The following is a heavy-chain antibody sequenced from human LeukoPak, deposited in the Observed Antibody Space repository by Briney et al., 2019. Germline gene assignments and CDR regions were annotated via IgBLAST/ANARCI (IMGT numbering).Heavy chain of an antibody. D-gene: IGHD5-24*01. CDR2: LTDSGGTT. CDR1: GFTFGNYA. Sequence: PGGSLRLSCVASGFTFGNYAMGWLRQAPGRRPEWVSSLTDSGGTTYYVDSVKGRFAISRDNSKNTLYLHMNSLRADDTAVYYCAIKRDAFDIWGQGTVVTVSS. CDR3: AIKRDAFDI. V-gene: IGHV3-23*01. J-gene: IGHJ3*02.